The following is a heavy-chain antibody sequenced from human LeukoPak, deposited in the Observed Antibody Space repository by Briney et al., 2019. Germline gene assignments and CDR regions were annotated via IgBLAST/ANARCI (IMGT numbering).Heavy chain of an antibody. CDR2: ISYDGSNK. D-gene: IGHD1-26*01. CDR3: AKVEVGATTTDY. Sequence: GGSLRLSCAASGFTFSSYGMHWVRQAPGKGPEWVAVISYDGSNKYYADSVKGRFTISRDNSKNTLYLQMNSLRAEDTAVYYCAKVEVGATTTDYWGQGTLVTVSS. V-gene: IGHV3-30*18. J-gene: IGHJ4*02. CDR1: GFTFSSYG.